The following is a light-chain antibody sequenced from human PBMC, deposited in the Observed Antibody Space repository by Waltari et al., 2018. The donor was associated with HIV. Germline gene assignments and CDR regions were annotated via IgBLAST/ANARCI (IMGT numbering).Light chain of an antibody. J-gene: IGKJ4*01. Sequence: DIQLTQSPSFLSASIGDIVTITGRASRDLNSYLAWYQQRPGKAPNLLLFASSTLHSGVPSRFSGSGSGTEFTLTITSLQHEDFATYFCRHLDSYASCGAGTRVEIK. CDR1: RDLNSY. CDR3: RHLDSYAS. V-gene: IGKV1-9*01. CDR2: ASS.